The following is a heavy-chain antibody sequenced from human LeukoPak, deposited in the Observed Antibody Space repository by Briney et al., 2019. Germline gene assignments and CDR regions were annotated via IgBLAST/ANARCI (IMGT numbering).Heavy chain of an antibody. Sequence: SETLSLTCTVSGVSISSSDHYWSWIRQAPGKGLEWIGYIYYTGTTYYNPSLKSRVTISLDMSKNQFSLKLSSVTAADTAVYYCARDRGQDGTGTTMDWFDPWGQGALVTVSS. J-gene: IGHJ5*02. CDR1: GVSISSSDHY. D-gene: IGHD1-1*01. CDR2: IYYTGTT. V-gene: IGHV4-30-4*08. CDR3: ARDRGQDGTGTTMDWFDP.